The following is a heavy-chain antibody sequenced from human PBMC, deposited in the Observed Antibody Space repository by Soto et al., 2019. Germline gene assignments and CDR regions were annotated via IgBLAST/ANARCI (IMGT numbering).Heavy chain of an antibody. CDR3: AFNSGSGSYYFDY. D-gene: IGHD3-10*01. Sequence: EVQLLESGGGLVQPGGSLRLSCAASGFTFSSYAMWWVRQAPGKGLECVSAISGGGETTYYADSVKGRFTISRDNSKNKLYLQMNSLRAEDTAVYYCAFNSGSGSYYFDYWGQGTLVNVSS. CDR2: ISGGGETT. V-gene: IGHV3-23*01. CDR1: GFTFSSYA. J-gene: IGHJ4*02.